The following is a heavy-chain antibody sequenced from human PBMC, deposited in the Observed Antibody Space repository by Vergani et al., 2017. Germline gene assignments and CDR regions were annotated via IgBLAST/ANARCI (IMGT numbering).Heavy chain of an antibody. CDR1: GFTFSSYS. CDR3: ARDDTSGSYHDGPAFDI. D-gene: IGHD1-26*01. J-gene: IGHJ3*02. CDR2: ISSSSSYI. Sequence: EVQLLESGGGLVQPGGSLRLSCAASGFTFSSYSMNWVRQAPGKGLEWVSSISSSSSYIYYADSVKGRFTISRDNAKNSLYLQMNSLRAEDTAVYYCARDDTSGSYHDGPAFDIWGQGTMVTVSS. V-gene: IGHV3-21*04.